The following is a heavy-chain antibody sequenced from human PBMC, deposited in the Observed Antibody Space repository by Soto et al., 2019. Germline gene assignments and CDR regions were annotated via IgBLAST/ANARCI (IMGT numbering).Heavy chain of an antibody. CDR1: GFSLSPTHMG. CDR2: IYWDDDK. CDR3: IHIFNSNSGRYRYFDY. D-gene: IGHD3-16*02. Sequence: SGPTLVNPPQTLTLTCTFSGFSLSPTHMGVGWIRQPPGKALEWLTHIYWDDDKRYSPYLKSRLTTTKDTSKNQVVLTMTNIDPVYTSTYYCIHIFNSNSGRYRYFDYWGHGTLVTVSS. V-gene: IGHV2-5*02. J-gene: IGHJ4*01.